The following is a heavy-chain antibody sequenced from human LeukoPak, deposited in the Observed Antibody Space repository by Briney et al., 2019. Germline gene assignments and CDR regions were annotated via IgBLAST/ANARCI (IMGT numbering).Heavy chain of an antibody. CDR2: ISYDGSNK. Sequence: GGSLRLSCAASGFSFSTYGMHWVRQAPGKGLEWVGVISYDGSNKYYADSVKGQLSISRDNSRNTLFLQMNSLRAEDTAVYYCAILGDIVVVVPYNWFDPWGQGTLVTVSS. D-gene: IGHD2-15*01. J-gene: IGHJ5*02. V-gene: IGHV3-30*03. CDR3: AILGDIVVVVPYNWFDP. CDR1: GFSFSTYG.